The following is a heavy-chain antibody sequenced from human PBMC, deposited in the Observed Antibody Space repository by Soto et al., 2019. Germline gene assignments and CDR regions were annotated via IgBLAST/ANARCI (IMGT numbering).Heavy chain of an antibody. CDR3: AREVIGITMLRGVIND. J-gene: IGHJ4*02. CDR2: LNQDGSEK. V-gene: IGHV3-7*03. CDR1: GFTFSSFW. D-gene: IGHD3-10*01. Sequence: EVQLVESGGGLVQPGGSLRLSCAASGFTFSSFWTSWVRQAPAKGLEWVANLNQDGSEKYYVDSVKGRFTISRDSAKNSLYLQMSSLRADDTAVYYCAREVIGITMLRGVINDWGQGTLVTVSS.